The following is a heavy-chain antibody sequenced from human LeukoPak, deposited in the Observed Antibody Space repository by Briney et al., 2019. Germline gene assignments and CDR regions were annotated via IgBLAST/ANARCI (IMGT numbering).Heavy chain of an antibody. CDR1: GGTFSSYA. D-gene: IGHD6-13*01. J-gene: IGHJ6*03. Sequence: ASVKVSCKASGGTFSSYAISWVRQAPGQGLEWMGGIIPILGIANYAQKFQGRVTITADKSTSTAYMELSSLRSEDTAVYYCATGKSWYERWAVYYYMDVWGKGTTVTVSS. V-gene: IGHV1-69*10. CDR3: ATGKSWYERWAVYYYMDV. CDR2: IIPILGIA.